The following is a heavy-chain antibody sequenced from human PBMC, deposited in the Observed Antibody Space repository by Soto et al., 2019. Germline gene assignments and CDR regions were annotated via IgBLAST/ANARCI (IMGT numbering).Heavy chain of an antibody. Sequence: GGSLRLSCAASGFTFSSYGMHWVRQAPGKGLEWVAVIWYDGGNKYYADSVKGRFTISRDNSKNTLYLQMNSLRAEDTAVYYCARDLGSGPGFDYWRQVTPVTVSP. CDR3: ARDLGSGPGFDY. D-gene: IGHD2-15*01. CDR1: GFTFSSYG. J-gene: IGHJ4*02. CDR2: IWYDGGNK. V-gene: IGHV3-33*01.